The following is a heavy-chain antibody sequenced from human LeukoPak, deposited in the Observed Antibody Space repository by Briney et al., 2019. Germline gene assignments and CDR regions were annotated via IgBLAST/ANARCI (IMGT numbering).Heavy chain of an antibody. CDR1: GFAFSDYS. V-gene: IGHV3-48*02. Sequence: QSGGSLRLSCAASGFAFSDYSMNWVRQAPGKGLEWVSYISSSDSTIHYADSVKGRFTISRDNAKNSLYLEMNSLRDEDTAVYYCARVHRGYSYGRLDYWGQGTLVTVSS. CDR2: ISSSDSTI. D-gene: IGHD5-18*01. J-gene: IGHJ4*02. CDR3: ARVHRGYSYGRLDY.